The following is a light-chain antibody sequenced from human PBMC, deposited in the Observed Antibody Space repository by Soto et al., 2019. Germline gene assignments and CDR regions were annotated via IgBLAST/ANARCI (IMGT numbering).Light chain of an antibody. V-gene: IGLV4-69*01. J-gene: IGLJ2*01. Sequence: QAVVTQSPSASASLGASVKLTCTLSSGHSSYAIAWHQQQPEKGPRYLMKLNSDGSHSRGAGIPDRFSGSSSGAERYLTSSSLQSEDEADYYCQTWASGTVVFGGGTKLTVL. CDR3: QTWASGTVV. CDR1: SGHSSYA. CDR2: LNSDGSH.